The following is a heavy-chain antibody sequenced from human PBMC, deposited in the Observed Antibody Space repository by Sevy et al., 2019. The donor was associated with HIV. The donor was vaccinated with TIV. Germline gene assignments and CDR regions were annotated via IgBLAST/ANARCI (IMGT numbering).Heavy chain of an antibody. Sequence: GGSLRLSCAASGFTFNRYGMHWVRQAPGKGLEWVAVISDDGSIKYYADSVKGRFTVSRDNSKNTLYLKMNSLRAEDTALYYCAKDVSRTVFGVVIRVYGMDVWGQGTTVTVSS. CDR1: GFTFNRYG. CDR2: ISDDGSIK. D-gene: IGHD3-3*01. V-gene: IGHV3-30*18. J-gene: IGHJ6*02. CDR3: AKDVSRTVFGVVIRVYGMDV.